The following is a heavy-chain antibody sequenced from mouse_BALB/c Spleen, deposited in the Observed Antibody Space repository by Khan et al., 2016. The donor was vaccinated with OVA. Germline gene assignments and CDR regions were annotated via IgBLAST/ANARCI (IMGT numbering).Heavy chain of an antibody. D-gene: IGHD2-14*01. J-gene: IGHJ3*01. CDR2: MIYTGYT. CDR1: GDSITSGY. Sequence: EVQLQESGPSLVKPSQTLSLTCSVTGDSITSGYWSWIRKFPGNKLEYMGYMIYTGYTYYNPSLKSRLSITRHTSKNQYYLQLNSVTTEDTATYDCARSTYRYAFVYWGQGTLVTVSA. CDR3: ARSTYRYAFVY. V-gene: IGHV3-8*02.